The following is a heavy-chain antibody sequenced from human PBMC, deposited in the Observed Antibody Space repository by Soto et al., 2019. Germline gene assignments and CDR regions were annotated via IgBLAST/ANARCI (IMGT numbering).Heavy chain of an antibody. V-gene: IGHV4-39*01. D-gene: IGHD2-2*01. CDR1: GGSISSSSYY. Sequence: SETLSLTCTVSGGSISSSSYYWGWIRQPPGKGLEWIGSIYYSGSTYYNPYIKSRVTIYVDTAKNQFSLKLSSVTAADTVDYYCARVIVVLPASYYYFDDWGQGTPVTVSS. CDR3: ARVIVVLPASYYYFDD. CDR2: IYYSGST. J-gene: IGHJ4*02.